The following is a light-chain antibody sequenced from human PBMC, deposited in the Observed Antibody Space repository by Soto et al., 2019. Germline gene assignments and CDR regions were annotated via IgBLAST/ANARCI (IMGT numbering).Light chain of an antibody. CDR3: SSYTSTTVL. Sequence: QSVLTQPASVSGSPGQSITISCTGTSSDVGDYNYVSWYQQHPSKAPKLMIYDVSNRPSGISNRFSGSKSGNTASLTISGLQAEDEADYYCSSYTSTTVLFGGGTKVTVL. V-gene: IGLV2-14*01. CDR2: DVS. CDR1: SSDVGDYNY. J-gene: IGLJ2*01.